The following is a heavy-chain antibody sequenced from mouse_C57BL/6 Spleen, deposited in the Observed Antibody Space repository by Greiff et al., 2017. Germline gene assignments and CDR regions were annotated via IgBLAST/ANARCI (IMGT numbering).Heavy chain of an antibody. CDR2: IHPNSGST. CDR1: GYTFTSYW. CDR3: ASSYYGSSRYWYFDV. Sequence: VQLQQPGAELVKPGASVKLSCKASGYTFTSYWMHWVKQRPGQGLEWIGMIHPNSGSTNYNEKFKSKATLTVDKSSSTAYMQLSSLTSEDSAVYYCASSYYGSSRYWYFDVWGTGTTVTVSS. D-gene: IGHD1-1*01. J-gene: IGHJ1*03. V-gene: IGHV1-64*01.